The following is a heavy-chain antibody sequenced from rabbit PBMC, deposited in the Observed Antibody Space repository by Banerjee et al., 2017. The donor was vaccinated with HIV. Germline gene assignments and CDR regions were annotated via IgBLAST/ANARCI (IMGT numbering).Heavy chain of an antibody. V-gene: IGHV1S47*01. J-gene: IGHJ4*01. CDR2: IDPVFGNT. Sequence: QEQLVESGGGLVQPGGSLKLSCKASGFDFSRYYMSWVRQAPGKGLEWIGYIDPVFGNTYYASWVNGRFTISSHNAQNTVPLQMTNLTAADTATYFCARDLSGVIGWNLNLWGPGTLVTVS. D-gene: IGHD1-1*01. CDR3: ARDLSGVIGWNLNL. CDR1: GFDFSRYY.